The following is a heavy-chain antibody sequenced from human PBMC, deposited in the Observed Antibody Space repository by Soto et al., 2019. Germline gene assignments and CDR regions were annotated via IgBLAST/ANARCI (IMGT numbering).Heavy chain of an antibody. CDR2: IYHSGSI. CDR3: ASKFVGLVAAVFDI. V-gene: IGHV4-4*02. Sequence: GKGLEWIGEIYHSGSINHNPSLKSRVTMSVDKSKNQFSLKMTSVTAADTGVFYCASKFVGLVAAVFDIWGHGTVVTGSS. J-gene: IGHJ3*02. D-gene: IGHD2-15*01.